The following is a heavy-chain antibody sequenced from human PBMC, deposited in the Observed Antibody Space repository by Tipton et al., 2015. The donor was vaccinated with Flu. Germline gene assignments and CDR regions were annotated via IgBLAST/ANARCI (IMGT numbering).Heavy chain of an antibody. CDR2: INSDGSST. V-gene: IGHV3-74*01. CDR3: ARGARLCSSTSCYFLDYYGMDV. CDR1: GFTFSSYW. J-gene: IGHJ6*02. D-gene: IGHD2-2*01. Sequence: SLRLSCAASGFTFSSYWMHWVRQAPGKGLVWVSRINSDGSSTSYADSVKGRFTISRDNAKNTLYLQMNSLRAEDTAVYYCARGARLCSSTSCYFLDYYGMDVWGQGTTVTVSS.